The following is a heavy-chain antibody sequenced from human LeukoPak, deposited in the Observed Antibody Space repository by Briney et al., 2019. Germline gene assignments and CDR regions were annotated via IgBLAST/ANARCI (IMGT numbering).Heavy chain of an antibody. Sequence: SETLSLTCAVYGGSFSGYYWSWIRQPPGKGLEWIGEINHSGSTNYNPSLKSRVTISVDTSKNQFSLKLSSVTAADTAVYYCARTPDYYYGMDVWGRGTTVTVSS. CDR2: INHSGST. V-gene: IGHV4-34*01. J-gene: IGHJ6*02. CDR1: GGSFSGYY. CDR3: ARTPDYYYGMDV.